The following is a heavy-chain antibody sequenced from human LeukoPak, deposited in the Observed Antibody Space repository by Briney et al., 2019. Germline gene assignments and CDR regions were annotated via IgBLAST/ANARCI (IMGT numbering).Heavy chain of an antibody. CDR3: ARERSSSGYRFDY. Sequence: GGSLRLSCAASGFAVCSNYMSWVRQAPGKGLEWVSVIYSGGSTYYEDSVKGRFTISRANSKNTLYLQMNSLRAEDTAVYYCARERSSSGYRFDYWGQGTLVTVSS. CDR1: GFAVCSNY. D-gene: IGHD3-22*01. V-gene: IGHV3-66*01. CDR2: IYSGGST. J-gene: IGHJ4*02.